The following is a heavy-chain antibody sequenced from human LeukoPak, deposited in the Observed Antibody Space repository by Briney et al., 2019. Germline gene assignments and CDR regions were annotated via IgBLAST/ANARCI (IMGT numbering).Heavy chain of an antibody. D-gene: IGHD3-3*01. Sequence: EASVKVSCKASGGTFSSYAISWVRQAPGQGLEWMGGIIPIFGTANYAQKFQGRVTITADKSTSTAYMELSSLRSEDTAVYYCARGRGVYDFWSGYRVNYCYMDVWGKGTTVTVSS. J-gene: IGHJ6*03. CDR1: GGTFSSYA. V-gene: IGHV1-69*06. CDR2: IIPIFGTA. CDR3: ARGRGVYDFWSGYRVNYCYMDV.